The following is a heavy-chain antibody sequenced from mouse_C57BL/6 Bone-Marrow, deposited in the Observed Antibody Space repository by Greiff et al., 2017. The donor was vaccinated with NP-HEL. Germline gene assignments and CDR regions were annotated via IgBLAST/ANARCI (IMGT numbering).Heavy chain of an antibody. CDR1: GFTFSSYG. Sequence: VQLQQSGGDLVKPGGSLKLSCAASGFTFSSYGMSWVRQTPDKRLEWVATISSGGSYIYYPDSVKGRFTISRAHAKNTLYLQMSSLKSEDTAMYYCARGYGTPFAYWGQGTLVTVSA. J-gene: IGHJ3*01. D-gene: IGHD2-1*01. CDR2: ISSGGSYI. CDR3: ARGYGTPFAY. V-gene: IGHV5-6*01.